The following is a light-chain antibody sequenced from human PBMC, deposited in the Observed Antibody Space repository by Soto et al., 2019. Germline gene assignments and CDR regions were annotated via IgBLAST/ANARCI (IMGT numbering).Light chain of an antibody. CDR3: KSYAGSNTYV. Sequence: QSALTQPPSASGSPGQSGTISCTGTKNDIGVYDFVSWYQHHPGKAPRLIIYEVVQRPSGVPDRFSGSKSGNTASLTVSGLHAADEADYFCKSYAGSNTYVFGSGTKLTVL. CDR2: EVV. J-gene: IGLJ1*01. V-gene: IGLV2-8*01. CDR1: KNDIGVYDF.